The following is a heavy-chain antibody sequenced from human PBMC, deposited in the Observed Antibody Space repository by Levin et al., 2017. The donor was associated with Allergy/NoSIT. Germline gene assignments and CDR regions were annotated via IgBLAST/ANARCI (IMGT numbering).Heavy chain of an antibody. Sequence: PGGSLRLSCAASGFTFSSYWMHWVRQVPGKGLVWVARISTDGTSSSYADSVKGRFTISRDNAKNTLYLQMNSLRADDTAVYYCARGTGSVYDYWGQGTLVTVSS. D-gene: IGHD2-8*01. CDR3: ARGTGSVYDY. CDR2: ISTDGTSS. V-gene: IGHV3-74*01. J-gene: IGHJ4*02. CDR1: GFTFSSYW.